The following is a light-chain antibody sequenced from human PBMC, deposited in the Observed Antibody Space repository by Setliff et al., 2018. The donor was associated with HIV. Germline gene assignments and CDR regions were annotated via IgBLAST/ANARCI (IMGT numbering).Light chain of an antibody. CDR3: SSYTSSSVA. V-gene: IGLV2-14*03. CDR2: SVT. CDR1: SSDIGAFNY. J-gene: IGLJ2*01. Sequence: ALTQPPTVSGSPGQSITISCAGTSSDIGAFNYVSWYQQYPGQAPKLIIYSVTNRPSGVSHRFSGSKSGNTASLTISGLQTDDEADYYCSSYTSSSVAFGGGTKGTVL.